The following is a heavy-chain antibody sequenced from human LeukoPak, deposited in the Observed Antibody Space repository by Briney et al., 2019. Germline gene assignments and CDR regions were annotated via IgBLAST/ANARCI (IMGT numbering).Heavy chain of an antibody. CDR2: IRQDGSEK. D-gene: IGHD6-13*01. CDR3: ARDGTAAGLYFDL. V-gene: IGHV3-7*01. CDR1: GFTFTDYW. J-gene: IGHJ4*01. Sequence: SGGSLRLSCEVSGFTFTDYWMNWVRQAPGKGPEWVASIRQDGSEKIYVDSVKGRFTISRDNTKSSLSLQLNGLRAEDTAVYCCARDGTAAGLYFDLWGQGTLVTVSS.